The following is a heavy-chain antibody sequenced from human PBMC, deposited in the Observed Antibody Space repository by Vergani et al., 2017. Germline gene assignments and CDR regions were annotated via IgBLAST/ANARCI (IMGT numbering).Heavy chain of an antibody. D-gene: IGHD6-13*01. CDR1: GYTFTGYY. V-gene: IGHV1-2*02. J-gene: IGHJ6*02. CDR3: ARAGSSWSGDYYYGMDV. Sequence: QVQLVQSGAEVKKPGASVKVSCKASGYTFTGYYMHWVRQAPGQGLEWMGWINPNSGGTNYAQKFQGRVTMTRDTSISTAYMELSRLRSDDTAVYYCARAGSSWSGDYYYGMDVWGQGTTVTVSS. CDR2: INPNSGGT.